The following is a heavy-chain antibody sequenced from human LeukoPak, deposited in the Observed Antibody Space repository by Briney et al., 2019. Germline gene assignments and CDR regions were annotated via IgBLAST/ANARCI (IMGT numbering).Heavy chain of an antibody. CDR2: FHPEDGET. D-gene: IGHD2-2*01. CDR1: GDTLTSLS. CDR3: TTGKIYCSTTSCSDDY. Sequence: ASVKVSCMVSGDTLTSLSMHWVRQAPGKGLEWMGGFHPEDGETIYAQKFQGRVTMTEDTSTDTAYMELSSLRSDDTAVYYCTTGKIYCSTTSCSDDYWGQGTLVTVSS. J-gene: IGHJ4*02. V-gene: IGHV1-24*01.